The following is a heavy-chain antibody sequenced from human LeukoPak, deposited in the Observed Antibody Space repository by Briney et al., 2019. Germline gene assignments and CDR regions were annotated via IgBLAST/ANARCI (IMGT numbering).Heavy chain of an antibody. CDR2: IYPSDSDP. D-gene: IGHD6-19*01. CDR3: ARQGRQRLVVVGETYFDY. CDR1: GYTFTNHR. J-gene: IGHJ4*02. Sequence: GESLKISCKGSGYTFTNHRIGWVRQMPGKGLECMGIIYPSDSDPRYSPSFQGQVTISADKSISTAYLQWSSLKDSDTAMYYCARQGRQRLVVVGETYFDYWGQGTLASVSS. V-gene: IGHV5-51*01.